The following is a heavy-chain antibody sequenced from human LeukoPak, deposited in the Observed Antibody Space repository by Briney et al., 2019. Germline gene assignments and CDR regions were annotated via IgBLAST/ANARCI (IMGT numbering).Heavy chain of an antibody. Sequence: GGSLRLSCAASGITVSANYWNWVRQAPGKGLEWVSVISSGGSTSYADSVKGRFTISRDNSKNTLYLQMSSLRAEDTAVYYCARGWSSSSYFGYWGQGTLVTVSS. CDR2: ISSGGST. J-gene: IGHJ4*02. CDR1: GITVSANY. CDR3: ARGWSSSSYFGY. V-gene: IGHV3-66*01. D-gene: IGHD6-6*01.